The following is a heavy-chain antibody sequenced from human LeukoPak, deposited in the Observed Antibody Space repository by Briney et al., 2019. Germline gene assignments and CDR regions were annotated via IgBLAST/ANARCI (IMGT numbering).Heavy chain of an antibody. J-gene: IGHJ4*02. CDR2: MDPNSGNT. V-gene: IGHV1-8*03. CDR1: GYSFTNYD. D-gene: IGHD6-13*01. Sequence: ASVKVSCKASGYSFTNYDINWVRQATGQGLEWMGWMDPNSGNTGYAQKFQGRATITRDTSTSTVYMELSSLRPEDTAVYYCARVNSSSSDYWGQGTLVTVSS. CDR3: ARVNSSSSDY.